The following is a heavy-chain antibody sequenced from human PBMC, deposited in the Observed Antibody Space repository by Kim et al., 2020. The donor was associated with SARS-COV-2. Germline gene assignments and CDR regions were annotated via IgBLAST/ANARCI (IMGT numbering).Heavy chain of an antibody. D-gene: IGHD3-16*01. V-gene: IGHV3-9*01. CDR2: ISLATDRI. CDR3: GKVIKQGGLDV. Sequence: GGSLRLSCAVSGRAFDLYAMLWVRQTPGMILDWVAGISLATDRIYYADSVKAGLTVSRDKAKNPPYVQMTSLRPEDTASYYCGKVIKQGGLDV. CDR1: GRAFDLYA. J-gene: IGHJ6*01.